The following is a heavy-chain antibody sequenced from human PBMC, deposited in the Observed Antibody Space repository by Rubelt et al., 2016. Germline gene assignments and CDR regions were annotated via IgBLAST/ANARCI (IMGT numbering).Heavy chain of an antibody. J-gene: IGHJ5*02. CDR2: INPSGGST. D-gene: IGHD3-3*01. V-gene: IGHV1-46*01. CDR3: ARSPRYDFEDNWFDP. CDR1: GYTFTSYY. Sequence: QVQLVQSGAEVKKPGASVKVSCKASGYTFTSYYMHWVRQAPGQGLEWMGIINPSGGSTSYAQKFQGRVTMTRETSTGTVYMELSSLRSEDTAVYYCARSPRYDFEDNWFDPWGQGTLVTVSS.